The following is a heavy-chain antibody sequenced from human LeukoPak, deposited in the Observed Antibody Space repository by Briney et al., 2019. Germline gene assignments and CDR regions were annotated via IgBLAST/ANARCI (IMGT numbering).Heavy chain of an antibody. V-gene: IGHV3-9*01. CDR1: GFSFDDYA. CDR2: ISWNSGSI. J-gene: IGHJ5*02. D-gene: IGHD1-1*01. Sequence: GWSLRLSCAASGFSFDDYAMHWVRQAPGKGLEWVSGISWNSGSIGYADSVKGRFTISRDNAKNSLYLQMNSLRAEDTALYYCAKDKLERPRGWFDPWGQGTLVTVSS. CDR3: AKDKLERPRGWFDP.